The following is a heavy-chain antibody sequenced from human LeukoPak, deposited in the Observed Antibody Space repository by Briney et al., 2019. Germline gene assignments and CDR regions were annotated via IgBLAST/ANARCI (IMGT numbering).Heavy chain of an antibody. CDR3: ARGLDCTNGVCYTPSRFDP. Sequence: ASVKVSCKASGYTFTGYYMHWVRQAPGQGLEWMGWINPNSGGTNYAQEFQGRVTMTRDTSISTAYMELSRLRSDDTAVYYCARGLDCTNGVCYTPSRFDPWGQGTLVTVSS. J-gene: IGHJ5*02. V-gene: IGHV1-2*02. D-gene: IGHD2-8*01. CDR1: GYTFTGYY. CDR2: INPNSGGT.